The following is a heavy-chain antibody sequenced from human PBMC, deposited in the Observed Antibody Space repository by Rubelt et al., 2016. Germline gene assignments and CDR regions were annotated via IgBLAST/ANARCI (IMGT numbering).Heavy chain of an antibody. CDR1: GGSISAGSFY. V-gene: IGHV4-31*03. CDR3: AGDRLSEMDV. D-gene: IGHD3-16*02. CDR2: IYYSGRT. Sequence: QVQLQESGPGLVMPSQTLSLTCSVSGGSISAGSFYWSWVRQHPGKGLEWIGYIYYSGRTYYNPSLRGRVTISLDTSKKQFSVKLSSVTAADTAGYYCAGDRLSEMDVWGQGTTVTVSS. J-gene: IGHJ6*02.